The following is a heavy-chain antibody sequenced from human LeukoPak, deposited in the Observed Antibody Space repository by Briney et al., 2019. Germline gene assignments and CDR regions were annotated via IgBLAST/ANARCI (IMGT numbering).Heavy chain of an antibody. D-gene: IGHD6-25*01. CDR2: VHHTGKV. Sequence: SETLSLTCAVYGGSFSGYYWDWIRQPPGWGLEWIGNVHHTGKVDYNPSLRSRVSMYVDRSKNQFSLKLTSVTAADTAIYYCARHLAAHNWFDPWGQGALVTISS. CDR1: GGSFSGYY. V-gene: IGHV4-34*01. J-gene: IGHJ5*02. CDR3: ARHLAAHNWFDP.